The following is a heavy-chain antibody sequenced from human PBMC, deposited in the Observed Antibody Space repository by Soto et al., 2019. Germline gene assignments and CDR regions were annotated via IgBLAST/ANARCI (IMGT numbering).Heavy chain of an antibody. J-gene: IGHJ4*02. CDR2: ISHSGST. CDR3: ASGSHVPHY. CDR1: GGSMSSGGYS. D-gene: IGHD6-6*01. Sequence: QLPLQESGSGLVKPSQTLSLTCAVSGGSMSSGGYSWSWIRQPPGKGLEWIGYISHSGSTYYNPSLKSRVTISVDRSKNQFSLKLSSVTAADTAVYFCASGSHVPHYWGQGTLVTVSS. V-gene: IGHV4-30-2*01.